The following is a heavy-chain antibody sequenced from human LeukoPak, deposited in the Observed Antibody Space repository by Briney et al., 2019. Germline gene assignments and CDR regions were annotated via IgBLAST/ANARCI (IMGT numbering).Heavy chain of an antibody. J-gene: IGHJ3*02. Sequence: SSETLSLTCAVYGGSFSGYYWSWIRQPPGKGLEWIGEINHSGSTNYNPSLKSRVTISVDTSKNQFSLKLSSVTAADTAVYYCARVSSSGYYRDAFDIWGQGTMVTVSS. CDR1: GGSFSGYY. CDR3: ARVSSSGYYRDAFDI. D-gene: IGHD3-22*01. V-gene: IGHV4-34*01. CDR2: INHSGST.